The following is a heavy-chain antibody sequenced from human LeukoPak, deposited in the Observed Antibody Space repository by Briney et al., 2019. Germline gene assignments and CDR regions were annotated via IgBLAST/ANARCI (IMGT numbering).Heavy chain of an antibody. CDR3: ASLLLGYCSSSSCSHEYYFDS. CDR2: IYHSGST. V-gene: IGHV4-38-2*01. CDR1: SYSISSGYY. Sequence: SETLSLTCAVSSYSISSGYYWGWIRQPPGKGLEWIGSIYHSGSTYYNPSLKSRVTISVDTSKNQFSLKLSSVTAADTAMYYCASLLLGYCSSSSCSHEYYFDSLCQGTLVTVSS. D-gene: IGHD2-2*01. J-gene: IGHJ4*02.